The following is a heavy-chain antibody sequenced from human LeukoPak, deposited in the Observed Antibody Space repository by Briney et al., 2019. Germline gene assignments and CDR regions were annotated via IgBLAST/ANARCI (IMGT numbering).Heavy chain of an antibody. CDR2: INPSGGST. V-gene: IGHV1-46*01. Sequence: INPSGGSTRYAQKFQGRVTMTRDMSTSTVYMELSSLRSEDTAVYYCARDSEGYYDSSGYSAYWGQGTLVTVSS. J-gene: IGHJ4*02. CDR3: ARDSEGYYDSSGYSAY. D-gene: IGHD3-22*01.